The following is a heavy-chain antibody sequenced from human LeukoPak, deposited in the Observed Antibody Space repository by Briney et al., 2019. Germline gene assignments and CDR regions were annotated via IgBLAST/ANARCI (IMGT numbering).Heavy chain of an antibody. D-gene: IGHD3-16*02. J-gene: IGHJ4*02. Sequence: PSETPSLTCAVYGGSFSGYYWSWIRQPPGKGLEWIGEINHSGSTNYNPSLKSRVTISVDTSKNQFSLKLSSVTAADTAVYYCARAGYDYVWGSYRPTPFDYWGQGTLVTVSS. CDR3: ARAGYDYVWGSYRPTPFDY. CDR1: GGSFSGYY. V-gene: IGHV4-34*01. CDR2: INHSGST.